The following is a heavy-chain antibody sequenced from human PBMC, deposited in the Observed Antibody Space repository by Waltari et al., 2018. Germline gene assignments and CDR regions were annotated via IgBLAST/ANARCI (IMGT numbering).Heavy chain of an antibody. Sequence: QVQLQESGPGLAKASQTLSLTCDVSGGSISNLNFYWSWIRQPAGKGLEWLGRIYRSGVTDYNPSLRGRATMLLDMSKNQFSLTVDSLIAADTAVYYCAVSPDTATSRAAFHFWGPGTTVSVSS. D-gene: IGHD5-18*01. J-gene: IGHJ6*02. CDR2: IYRSGVT. CDR3: AVSPDTATSRAAFHF. CDR1: GGSISNLNFY. V-gene: IGHV4-61*02.